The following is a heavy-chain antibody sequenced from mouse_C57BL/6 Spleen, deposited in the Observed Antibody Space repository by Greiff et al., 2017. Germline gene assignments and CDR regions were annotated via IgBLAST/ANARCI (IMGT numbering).Heavy chain of an antibody. Sequence: EVQGVESGGGLVKPGGSLKLSCAASGFTFSDYGMHWVRQAPEKGLEWVAYISSGSSTIYYADTVKGRFTISRDNAKNTLFLQMTSLRSEDTAMXYCARHYYGSSQGFAYWGQGTLVTVSA. CDR2: ISSGSSTI. J-gene: IGHJ3*01. D-gene: IGHD1-1*01. CDR1: GFTFSDYG. V-gene: IGHV5-17*01. CDR3: ARHYYGSSQGFAY.